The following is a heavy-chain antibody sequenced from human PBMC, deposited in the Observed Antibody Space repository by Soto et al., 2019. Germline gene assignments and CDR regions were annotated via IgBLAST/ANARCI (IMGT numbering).Heavy chain of an antibody. CDR1: GGSFSGYY. CDR2: INHSGST. V-gene: IGHV4-34*01. CDR3: ARGLGLSPDGYYYCYMDV. Sequence: QVQLQQWGAGLLKPSETLSLTCAVYGGSFSGYYWSWIRQPPGKGLEWIGEINHSGSTNYNPSLKSGVTISVDTSKNQFSLKLSSVTAADTAVYYCARGLGLSPDGYYYCYMDVWGKGTTVTVSS. J-gene: IGHJ6*03. D-gene: IGHD1-26*01.